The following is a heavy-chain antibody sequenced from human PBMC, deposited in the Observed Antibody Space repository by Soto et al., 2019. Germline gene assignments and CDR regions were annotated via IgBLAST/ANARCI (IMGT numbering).Heavy chain of an antibody. CDR2: INSDGSST. Sequence: GGSLRLSCAASGFTFSSYWMHWVRQAPGKGLVWVSRINSDGSSTSYADSVKGRFTISRDNAKNTLYLQMNSLRAEDTAVYYCARETIDQIYYYYGMDVWGQGTTVTVSS. V-gene: IGHV3-74*01. D-gene: IGHD2-2*01. CDR1: GFTFSSYW. CDR3: ARETIDQIYYYYGMDV. J-gene: IGHJ6*02.